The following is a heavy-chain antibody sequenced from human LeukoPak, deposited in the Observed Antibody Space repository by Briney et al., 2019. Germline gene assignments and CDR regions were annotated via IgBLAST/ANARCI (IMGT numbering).Heavy chain of an antibody. Sequence: ASVKVSCKASGYTFTGYYMHWVRQAPGQGLEWMGWINPNSGGTNYAQKFQGRVTMTRDTSISTAYMKLSRLRSDDTAVYYCAKIAAAGTSFDYWGQGTLVTVSS. CDR2: INPNSGGT. J-gene: IGHJ4*02. CDR3: AKIAAAGTSFDY. D-gene: IGHD6-13*01. CDR1: GYTFTGYY. V-gene: IGHV1-2*02.